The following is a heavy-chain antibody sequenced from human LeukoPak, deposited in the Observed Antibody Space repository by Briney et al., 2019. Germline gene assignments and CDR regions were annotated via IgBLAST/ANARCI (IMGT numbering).Heavy chain of an antibody. Sequence: PGGSLRLSCVASGFTFSSYSMNWVRQAPGKGLEWVSYISSSSSTIYYADSVKGRFTISRDNAKISLYLQMNSLRAEDTAVYYCARDLGPTRVTTFGFWGQGTLVTVSS. J-gene: IGHJ4*02. CDR3: ARDLGPTRVTTFGF. D-gene: IGHD4-17*01. V-gene: IGHV3-48*01. CDR1: GFTFSSYS. CDR2: ISSSSSTI.